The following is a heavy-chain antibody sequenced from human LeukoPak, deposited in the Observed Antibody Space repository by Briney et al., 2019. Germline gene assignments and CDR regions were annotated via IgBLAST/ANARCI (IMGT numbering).Heavy chain of an antibody. CDR2: ISSSSSTI. CDR1: GFTFSSYS. CDR3: TSPSYYYDSSGYEGAY. J-gene: IGHJ4*02. D-gene: IGHD3-22*01. Sequence: HPGGSLRLSCAASGFTFSSYSMNWVRQAPGKGLEWVSYISSSSSTIYYADSVKGRFTISRDNAKNSLYLQMNSLRAEDTAVYYCTSPSYYYDSSGYEGAYWGQGTLVTVSS. V-gene: IGHV3-48*01.